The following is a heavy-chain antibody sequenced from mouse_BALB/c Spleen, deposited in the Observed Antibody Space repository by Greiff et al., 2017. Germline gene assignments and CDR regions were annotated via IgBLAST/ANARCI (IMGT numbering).Heavy chain of an antibody. J-gene: IGHJ3*01. CDR2: INPNNGGT. CDR3: ARTTGSWFAY. V-gene: IGHV1-18*01. Sequence: EVKVVESGPELVKPGASVKIPCKASGYTFTDYNMDWVKQSHGKSLEWIGDINPNNGGTIYNQKFKGKATLTVDKSSSTAYMELRSLTSEDTAVYYCARTTGSWFAYWGQGTLVTVSA. CDR1: GYTFTDYN. D-gene: IGHD2-12*01.